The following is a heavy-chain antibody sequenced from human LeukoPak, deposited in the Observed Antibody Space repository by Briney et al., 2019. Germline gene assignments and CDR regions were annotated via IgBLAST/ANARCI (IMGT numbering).Heavy chain of an antibody. CDR1: GFIFDA. Sequence: GGSLRLSCAASGFIFDAMHWVRQAPGKGLEWVSGISWNSNSIAYADSVKGRFTISRDNAKNSLYLHMNSLRAEDMALYYCAKDMSYGGYSGYDYWGQGTLVTVSS. J-gene: IGHJ4*02. D-gene: IGHD5-12*01. CDR3: AKDMSYGGYSGYDY. V-gene: IGHV3-9*03. CDR2: ISWNSNSI.